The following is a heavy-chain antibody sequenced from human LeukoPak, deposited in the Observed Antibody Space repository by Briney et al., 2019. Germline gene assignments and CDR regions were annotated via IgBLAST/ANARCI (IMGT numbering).Heavy chain of an antibody. V-gene: IGHV3-7*01. J-gene: IGHJ4*02. CDR1: GITLSNYW. Sequence: GGSLRLSCAASGITLSNYWMSWVRQAPGKRLAWVANIKQDGSEKYYVDSVKGRFTISRDNARNSLYLQMNNLRAEDTAVYYCAREKGYVFDYWGQGTLVTVSS. CDR2: IKQDGSEK. CDR3: AREKGYVFDY. D-gene: IGHD5-18*01.